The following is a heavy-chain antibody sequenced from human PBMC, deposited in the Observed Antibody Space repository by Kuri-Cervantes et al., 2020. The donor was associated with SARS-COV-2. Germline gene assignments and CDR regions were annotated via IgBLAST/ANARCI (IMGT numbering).Heavy chain of an antibody. CDR3: ARVSLSGYYTN. D-gene: IGHD3-22*01. CDR1: GGTFSSYA. J-gene: IGHJ4*02. V-gene: IGHV1-69*05. Sequence: SVKVSCKASGGTFSSYAISWVRQAPGQGLEWMGGISPIFGTANYAQKFQGRVTMTRDTSTSTVYKELSGLRSEDTAVYYCARVSLSGYYTNWGQGTLVTVSS. CDR2: ISPIFGTA.